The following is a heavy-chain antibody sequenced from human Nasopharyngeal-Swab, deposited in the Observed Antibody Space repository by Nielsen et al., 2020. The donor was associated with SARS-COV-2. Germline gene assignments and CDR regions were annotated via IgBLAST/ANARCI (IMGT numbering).Heavy chain of an antibody. J-gene: IGHJ6*03. CDR2: IWYDGSNK. CDR1: GFTFSSYG. D-gene: IGHD5-12*01. V-gene: IGHV3-33*01. Sequence: GESLKISCAASGFTFSSYGMHWVRQAPGQGLEGGAVIWYDGSNKYYADSVKGRLTISRDNSKNTLYLQMNSLRAEETAVYYCARGEHVDIVAHYMDVWGKGTTVTVSS. CDR3: ARGEHVDIVAHYMDV.